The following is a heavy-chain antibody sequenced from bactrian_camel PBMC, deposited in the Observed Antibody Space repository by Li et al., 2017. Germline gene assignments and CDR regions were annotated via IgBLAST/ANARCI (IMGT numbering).Heavy chain of an antibody. CDR3: AAVPRTIIAGRCTDYRV. V-gene: IGHV3-3*01. D-gene: IGHD6*01. CDR1: GPRYSGYC. J-gene: IGHJ4*01. CDR2: IDIDGFT. Sequence: VQLVESGGGSVEAGGSLRLSCVHSGPRYSGYCLGWFRQVPGKEREGVAFIDIDGFTRYADSVKGRFTISKDNAKNTVYLQMDSLKPEDTAMYYCAAVPRTIIAGRCTDYRVWGQGTQVTVS.